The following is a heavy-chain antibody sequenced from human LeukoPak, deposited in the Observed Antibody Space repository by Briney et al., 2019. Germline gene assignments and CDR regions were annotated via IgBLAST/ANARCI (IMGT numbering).Heavy chain of an antibody. CDR3: ATPPLFRDGYNPGRDY. Sequence: ASVKVSCTASGYTFTSYYMHWVRQAPGQGLEWMGIINPSGGSTSYAQKFQGRVTMTRDTSTSTVYMELSSLRSEDTAVYYCATPPLFRDGYNPGRDYWGQGTLVTVSS. CDR2: INPSGGST. J-gene: IGHJ4*02. D-gene: IGHD5-24*01. CDR1: GYTFTSYY. V-gene: IGHV1-46*01.